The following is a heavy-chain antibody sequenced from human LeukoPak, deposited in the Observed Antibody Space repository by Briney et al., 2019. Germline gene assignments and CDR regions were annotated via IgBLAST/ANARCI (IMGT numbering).Heavy chain of an antibody. D-gene: IGHD3-10*01. CDR2: LIPIFGTA. V-gene: IGHV1-69*06. CDR1: GGTFSSYA. CDR3: ARARLLWFGEQCYLDA. Sequence: ASVKVSCKASGGTFSSYAISWVRQAPGQGLEWMGRLIPIFGTANYAQKFQGRVTITADKSTSTAYMELSSLRSEDTAVYYCARARLLWFGEQCYLDAWGKGTTVTVSS. J-gene: IGHJ6*03.